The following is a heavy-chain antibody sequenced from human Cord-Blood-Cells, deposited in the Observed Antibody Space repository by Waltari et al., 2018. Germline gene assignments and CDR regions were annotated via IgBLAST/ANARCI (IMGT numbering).Heavy chain of an antibody. CDR3: ARETLYDAFDI. V-gene: IGHV2-26*01. D-gene: IGHD3-10*01. CDR2: IFSNDEK. Sequence: QVTLKVSGPVLVRLTETLTLTCTVSGFSLSNARLGVSWIRQPPGKALEWLAHIFSNDEKSYSTSLKSRLTISQDTPKSQVVPTITNIDPVETATYYCARETLYDAFDIWGQGTMVTVSS. J-gene: IGHJ3*02. CDR1: GFSLSNARLG.